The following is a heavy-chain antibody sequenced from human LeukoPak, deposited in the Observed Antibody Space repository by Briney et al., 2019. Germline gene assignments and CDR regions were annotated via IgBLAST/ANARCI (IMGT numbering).Heavy chain of an antibody. V-gene: IGHV3-53*01. Sequence: GGSLRLSCAASGFAVSSNYMTWVRQAPGKGLEWVSIIYSGGSTSYADSVKGRFTISRDNSKNTLYLQMNSLRAEDTAVYYCARDVVGATYFDWGQGTLVTVSS. D-gene: IGHD1-26*01. CDR2: IYSGGST. CDR3: ARDVVGATYFD. J-gene: IGHJ4*02. CDR1: GFAVSSNY.